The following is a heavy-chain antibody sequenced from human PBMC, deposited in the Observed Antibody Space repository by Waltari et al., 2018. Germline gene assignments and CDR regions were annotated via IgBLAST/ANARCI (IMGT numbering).Heavy chain of an antibody. J-gene: IGHJ5*02. Sequence: QVQLQQWGAGLLKPSETLSLTCAVYGGSFSGYYWSWIRQPPGKGLEWIGEINHSGSTNYNPSLKSRVTISVDTSKNQFSLKLSSGTAADTAVYYCARGRGRFLEWLSRGWFDPWGQGTLVTVSS. CDR2: INHSGST. V-gene: IGHV4-34*01. D-gene: IGHD3-3*01. CDR1: GGSFSGYY. CDR3: ARGRGRFLEWLSRGWFDP.